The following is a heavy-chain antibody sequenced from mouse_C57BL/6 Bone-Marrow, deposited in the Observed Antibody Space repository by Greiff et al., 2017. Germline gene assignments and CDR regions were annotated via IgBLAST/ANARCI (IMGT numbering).Heavy chain of an antibody. J-gene: IGHJ4*01. D-gene: IGHD3-3*01. Sequence: EVKLQESGGGLVQPGGSLKLSCAASGFTFSDYYMYWVRQTPEKRLEWVAYISNGGGSTYYPDTVKGRFTISRDNAKNNLYLQMSRLKSEDTAMYYCARHPGRDYYAMDYWGQGTSVTVSS. CDR3: ARHPGRDYYAMDY. CDR2: ISNGGGST. V-gene: IGHV5-12*01. CDR1: GFTFSDYY.